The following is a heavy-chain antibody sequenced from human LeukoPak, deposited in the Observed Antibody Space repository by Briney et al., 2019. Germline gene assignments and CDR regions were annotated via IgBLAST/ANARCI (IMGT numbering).Heavy chain of an antibody. V-gene: IGHV3-21*04. CDR3: ARFSVVTPGY. Sequence: GGSLRLSCAASGITFSSYSMNWVRQAPGKGLEWVSSISHRSGYIYYADSVKGRFTISRDNSKNTLYLQMNSLRAEDTAVYYCARFSVVTPGYWGQGTLVTVSS. D-gene: IGHD4-23*01. CDR2: ISHRSGYI. CDR1: GITFSSYS. J-gene: IGHJ4*02.